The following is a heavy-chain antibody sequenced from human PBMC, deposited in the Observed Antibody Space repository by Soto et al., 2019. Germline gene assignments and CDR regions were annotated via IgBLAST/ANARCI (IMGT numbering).Heavy chain of an antibody. CDR2: ISYDGSNK. V-gene: IGHV3-30*18. Sequence: QVQLVESGGGVVQPGRSLRLSCAASGFTFRSYGMHWVRQAPGKGLEWVAVISYDGSNKYYADSVKGRFTISRDNSKNTLYLQMNSLRAEDTAVYYCAKEMGYSSGWYPYYYYYYGMDVWGQGTTVTVSS. J-gene: IGHJ6*02. D-gene: IGHD6-19*01. CDR1: GFTFRSYG. CDR3: AKEMGYSSGWYPYYYYYYGMDV.